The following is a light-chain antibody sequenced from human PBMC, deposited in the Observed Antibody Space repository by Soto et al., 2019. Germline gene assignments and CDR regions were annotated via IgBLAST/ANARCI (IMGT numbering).Light chain of an antibody. Sequence: DIRMTQSPSTLSASVGDRVTITCRASQSISSWLAWYQQKPGKAPKLLIYDASSLESGVPSRFSGSGSGTEFTLTISSLQPDDFATYYCQQYNNYAGLTFGGGTKVEIK. CDR1: QSISSW. J-gene: IGKJ4*01. CDR2: DAS. V-gene: IGKV1-5*01. CDR3: QQYNNYAGLT.